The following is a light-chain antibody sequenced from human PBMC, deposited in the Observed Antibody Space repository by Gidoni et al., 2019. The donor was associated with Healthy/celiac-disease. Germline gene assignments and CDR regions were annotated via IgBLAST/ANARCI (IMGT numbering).Light chain of an antibody. CDR2: SNN. V-gene: IGLV1-44*01. CDR3: AAWDDSLNVV. Sequence: QSVLTQPPSASGTTGQRVTISRSGSSSNIGSNTVNWYQQLPGTAPKLLIYSNNQRPSGVPDRFSGSKSGTSASLAISGLQSEDEADYYCAAWDDSLNVVFGGGTKLTVL. J-gene: IGLJ2*01. CDR1: SSNIGSNT.